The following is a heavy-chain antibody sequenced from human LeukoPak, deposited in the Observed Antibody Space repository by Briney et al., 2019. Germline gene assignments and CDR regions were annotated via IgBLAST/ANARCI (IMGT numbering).Heavy chain of an antibody. CDR1: WDSISSRFWS. J-gene: IGHJ6*03. CDR2: AHYSGST. D-gene: IGHD1-7*01. Sequence: PSETLPPTRNVSWDSISSRFWSLGWVRPPPGKGAGGVGGAHYSGSTYYNPSLKSRVTISVDTSKNQFSLKLSSVTAADTAVYYCARLTGTYYYYYMDVWGKGTTVTVSS. V-gene: IGHV4-39*07. CDR3: ARLTGTYYYYYMDV.